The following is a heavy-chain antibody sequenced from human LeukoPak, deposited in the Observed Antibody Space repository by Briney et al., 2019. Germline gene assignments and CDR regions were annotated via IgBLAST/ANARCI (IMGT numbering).Heavy chain of an antibody. D-gene: IGHD6-19*01. V-gene: IGHV3-21*04. CDR3: AKDLSLPGPWLPQTLNWFDP. CDR2: ITTSSSYM. CDR1: GFTFSAYN. J-gene: IGHJ5*02. Sequence: SGGSLRLSCAASGFTFSAYNMNWVRRTPGKGLEWVSSITTSSSYMFYADSVRGRFTISRDNAENSLYLQMNSLRAEDTAVYYCAKDLSLPGPWLPQTLNWFDPWGQGTLVTVSS.